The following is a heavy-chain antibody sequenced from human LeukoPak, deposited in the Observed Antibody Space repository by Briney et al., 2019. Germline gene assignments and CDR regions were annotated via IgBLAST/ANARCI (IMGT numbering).Heavy chain of an antibody. V-gene: IGHV3-23*01. CDR1: GFTFSSYA. Sequence: GGSLRLSCAASGFTFSSYAMSWVRQAPGKGLEWVSAISGSGGSTYYADSVKGRFTISRDNSKNTLYLQMNSLRAEDTAVYYCAKVPLGTMVRGGLFDYWGQGTLVTVSS. J-gene: IGHJ4*02. D-gene: IGHD3-10*01. CDR3: AKVPLGTMVRGGLFDY. CDR2: ISGSGGST.